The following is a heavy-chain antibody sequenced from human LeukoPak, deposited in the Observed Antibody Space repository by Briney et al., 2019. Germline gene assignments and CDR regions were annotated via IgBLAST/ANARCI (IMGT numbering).Heavy chain of an antibody. J-gene: IGHJ5*02. V-gene: IGHV1-2*02. D-gene: IGHD6-13*01. Sequence: GASVKVSCKASRDTFTGYYMHWVRQAPGQGLEWMGWINPNSGATHYAQKFQGRVTMTRDTSISAVNMELSRLRSDDTAVYYCARDLHPIIAAASKAERYNWFDPWGQGTLVTVSS. CDR1: RDTFTGYY. CDR3: ARDLHPIIAAASKAERYNWFDP. CDR2: INPNSGAT.